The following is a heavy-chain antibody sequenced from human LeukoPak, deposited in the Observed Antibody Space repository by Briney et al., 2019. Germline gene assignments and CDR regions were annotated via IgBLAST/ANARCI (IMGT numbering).Heavy chain of an antibody. D-gene: IGHD2-8*01. Sequence: PSETLSLTCTVSGGSISSYYWSWIRHPPGKGLEWIGYIYYSGGTNYNPPPKCRVTISVATSKNQFSLKLSSVTAADTAVYYCARVGCTNGVCYEGDYWGQGTLVTASS. CDR2: IYYSGGT. CDR3: ARVGCTNGVCYEGDY. J-gene: IGHJ4*02. V-gene: IGHV4-59*01. CDR1: GGSISSYY.